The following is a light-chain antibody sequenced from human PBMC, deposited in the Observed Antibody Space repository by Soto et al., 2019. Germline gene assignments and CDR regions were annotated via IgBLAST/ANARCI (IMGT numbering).Light chain of an antibody. J-gene: IGKJ5*01. Sequence: EIVLTQSPATLSLSPGERATLSCRASQSVNSYLTWYQQKPGQAPRLLIYDASNSATGIPARFSGSGSGTDFTLTISSLEPEDSAVYYCQQRSKWPPITFGQGTRLEIK. CDR1: QSVNSY. V-gene: IGKV3-11*01. CDR2: DAS. CDR3: QQRSKWPPIT.